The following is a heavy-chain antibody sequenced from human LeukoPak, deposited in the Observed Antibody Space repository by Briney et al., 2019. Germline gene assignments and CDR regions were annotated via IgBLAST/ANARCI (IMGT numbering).Heavy chain of an antibody. D-gene: IGHD3-22*01. CDR1: RFTFSSYA. J-gene: IGHJ4*02. Sequence: GGSPRLSRAASRFTFSSYAMSWVPQAPGKGLESVSAISGSGSSTHYADSVKGRFTISRDNSKNTLKPQMNSLRAEDTAVYYCAKDRLTYYYDSSGYYNYWGQGTLVTVSS. V-gene: IGHV3-23*01. CDR2: ISGSGSST. CDR3: AKDRLTYYYDSSGYYNY.